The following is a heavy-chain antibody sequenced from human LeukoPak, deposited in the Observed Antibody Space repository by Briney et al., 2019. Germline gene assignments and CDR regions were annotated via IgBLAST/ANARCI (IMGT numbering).Heavy chain of an antibody. D-gene: IGHD1-26*01. CDR3: EREDSGSYSAFDI. CDR2: IRYDGSNK. Sequence: GGSLRLSCAASGFTFSSYGMHWVRQAPGKWLEWVAFIRYDGSNKYYADSVKGRFTISRDNSKNTLYLQMNSLRAEDTAVYYCEREDSGSYSAFDIWGQGTMVTVSS. CDR1: GFTFSSYG. J-gene: IGHJ3*02. V-gene: IGHV3-30*02.